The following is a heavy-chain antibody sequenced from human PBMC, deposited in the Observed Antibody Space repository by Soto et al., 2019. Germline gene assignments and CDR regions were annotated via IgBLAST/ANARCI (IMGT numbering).Heavy chain of an antibody. J-gene: IGHJ4*02. D-gene: IGHD6-13*01. CDR3: ARSPDSSWFPDLSGYFDY. CDR2: IYHSGST. CDR1: SGSISSSNW. V-gene: IGHV4-4*02. Sequence: SETLSLTCAVSSGSISSSNWWSWVRQPPGKGLEWIGEIYHSGSTNYNPSLKSRVPISVDKSKNQFSLKLSSVAAADTAVYYCARSPDSSWFPDLSGYFDYWGQGTLVTVSS.